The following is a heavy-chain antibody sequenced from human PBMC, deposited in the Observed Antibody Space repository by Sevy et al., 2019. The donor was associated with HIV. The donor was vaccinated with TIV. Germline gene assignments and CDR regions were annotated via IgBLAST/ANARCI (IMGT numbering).Heavy chain of an antibody. Sequence: GGSLRLSCAASGFTFSNAWMSWVRQAPGKGLEWVGRIKSKTDGGTTDYAAPVKGRFTISRDDSKNTLYLQMNSLKTEDTAVYYCTTGLVVPAAIDDAFDIWGQGTMVTVSS. J-gene: IGHJ3*02. CDR3: TTGLVVPAAIDDAFDI. D-gene: IGHD2-2*01. V-gene: IGHV3-15*01. CDR2: IKSKTDGGTT. CDR1: GFTFSNAW.